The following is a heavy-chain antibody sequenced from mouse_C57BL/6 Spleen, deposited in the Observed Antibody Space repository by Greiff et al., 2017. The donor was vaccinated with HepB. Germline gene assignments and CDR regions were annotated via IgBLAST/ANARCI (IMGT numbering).Heavy chain of an antibody. D-gene: IGHD1-1*01. Sequence: VQLQQPGAELVKPGASVKMSCKASGYTFTSYWITWVKQRPGQGLEGIGDIYPGSGSTNYNEKFKRKATLTVDTSSSPAYMQLSSLTSEDSAVYYFASGNYYGSSYGYWGQGTTLTVSS. CDR1: GYTFTSYW. CDR3: ASGNYYGSSYGY. V-gene: IGHV1-55*01. CDR2: IYPGSGST. J-gene: IGHJ2*01.